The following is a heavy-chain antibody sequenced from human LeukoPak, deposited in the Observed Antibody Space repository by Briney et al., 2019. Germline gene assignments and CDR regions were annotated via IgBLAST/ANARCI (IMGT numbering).Heavy chain of an antibody. D-gene: IGHD6-6*01. V-gene: IGHV3-53*01. Sequence: PGGSLSLSCAASGFTFSSTYMSWVRQAPGKGLEWVSVIYSGGSTYYADSVKGRFTISGDNSKNTLYLQMNSLRAEDTAVYYCARADPRIATRLLDYWGQGTLVTVSS. CDR2: IYSGGST. CDR1: GFTFSSTY. CDR3: ARADPRIATRLLDY. J-gene: IGHJ4*02.